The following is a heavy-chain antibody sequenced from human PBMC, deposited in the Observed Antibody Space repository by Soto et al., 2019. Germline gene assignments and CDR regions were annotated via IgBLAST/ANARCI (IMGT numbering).Heavy chain of an antibody. V-gene: IGHV3-23*01. Sequence: EVQMLESGGGLVHPGGSLRLSCAASGFTFSNYAMNWVRQAPGKGLEWVSAIRGSGRNPYYADSVKGRFTISRDISKNTLYLQMSSLRAEDTGVYYCAKDLNGTVSFTFYYHYGMDVWGEWNAVTVSP. D-gene: IGHD3-16*01. J-gene: IGHJ6*04. CDR2: IRGSGRNP. CDR1: GFTFSNYA. CDR3: AKDLNGTVSFTFYYHYGMDV.